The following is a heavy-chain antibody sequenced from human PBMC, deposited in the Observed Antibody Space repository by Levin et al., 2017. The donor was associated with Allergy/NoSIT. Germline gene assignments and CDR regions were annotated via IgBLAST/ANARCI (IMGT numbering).Heavy chain of an antibody. Sequence: GESLKISCQGSGYRFSTYWIGWVRQVPGNGLEWVGIIYPGDSHTTYGPSFQGHVTISVDESISTAYLQWSGLRASDTAIYYCARAAYIHSSVCAYDPLGYWGQGTLVTVSS. CDR2: IYPGDSHT. D-gene: IGHD5-12*01. CDR1: GYRFSTYW. CDR3: ARAAYIHSSVCAYDPLGY. V-gene: IGHV5-51*01. J-gene: IGHJ4*02.